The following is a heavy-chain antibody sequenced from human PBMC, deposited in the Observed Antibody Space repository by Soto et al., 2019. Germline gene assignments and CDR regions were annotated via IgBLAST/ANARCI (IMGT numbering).Heavy chain of an antibody. Sequence: QVQLVESGGGVVQPGRSLRLSCETSGFTFSNYGMHWVRQAPGKGLEWVAVIWDDGSGKYYADSVRGRFTISRDNSKNTLYLQMSRQRAEDTAVYYCARDGSRSSNGMGVWGQGTTVTVSS. CDR2: IWDDGSGK. CDR3: ARDGSRSSNGMGV. CDR1: GFTFSNYG. D-gene: IGHD6-6*01. V-gene: IGHV3-33*01. J-gene: IGHJ6*02.